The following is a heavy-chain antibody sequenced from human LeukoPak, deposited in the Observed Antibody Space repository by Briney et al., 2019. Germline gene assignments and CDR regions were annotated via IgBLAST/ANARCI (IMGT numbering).Heavy chain of an antibody. CDR1: GFTFSSYS. CDR3: ARVRGVGATVAVGNY. V-gene: IGHV3-21*01. J-gene: IGHJ4*02. Sequence: GGSLRLSCAASGFTFSSYSMNWVRQAPGKGLEWVSSISSSSSYIYYADSVKGRFTISRDDAKNSLYLQMNSLRAEDTAVYYCARVRGVGATVAVGNYWGQGTLVTVSS. D-gene: IGHD1-26*01. CDR2: ISSSSSYI.